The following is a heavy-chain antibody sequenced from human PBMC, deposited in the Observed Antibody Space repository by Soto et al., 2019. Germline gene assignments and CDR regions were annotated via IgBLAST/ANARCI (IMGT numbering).Heavy chain of an antibody. Sequence: SETLSLTCAVSGGSISRGGYSWSWIRQPPGKGLEWIGYIYHSGSTYYNPSLKSRVTISVDRSKNQFSLKLSSVTAADTAVYYCAREGLITGTTYYYYGMDVWGQGTTVTVSS. CDR3: AREGLITGTTYYYYGMDV. V-gene: IGHV4-30-2*01. CDR1: GGSISRGGYS. J-gene: IGHJ6*02. CDR2: IYHSGST. D-gene: IGHD1-7*01.